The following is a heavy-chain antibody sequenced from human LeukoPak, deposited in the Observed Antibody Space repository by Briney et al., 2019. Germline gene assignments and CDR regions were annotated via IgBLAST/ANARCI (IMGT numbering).Heavy chain of an antibody. CDR3: ARDFWFGDSGDY. Sequence: KSSETLSLTRSVSCGSISSYYWSWIRQPPGKGLEWVGYIYYSGSTNYNPSLKSRVTISVDTSKNQFSLKLSSVTAADTAVYYCARDFWFGDSGDYWGQGTLV. D-gene: IGHD3-10*01. V-gene: IGHV4-59*01. J-gene: IGHJ4*02. CDR2: IYYSGST. CDR1: CGSISSYY.